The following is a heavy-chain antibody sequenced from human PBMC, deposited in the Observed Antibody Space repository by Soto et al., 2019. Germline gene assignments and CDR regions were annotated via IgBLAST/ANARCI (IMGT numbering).Heavy chain of an antibody. CDR3: ARDPVHMVRGANDAFDI. J-gene: IGHJ3*02. Sequence: ASVKVSCKASGGTFSSYAISWVRQAPGQGLEWMGGIIPIFGTANYAQKFQGRVTITADESTSTAYMELSSLRSEDTAVYYCARDPVHMVRGANDAFDIWGQGTMVTVSS. V-gene: IGHV1-69*13. CDR2: IIPIFGTA. D-gene: IGHD3-10*01. CDR1: GGTFSSYA.